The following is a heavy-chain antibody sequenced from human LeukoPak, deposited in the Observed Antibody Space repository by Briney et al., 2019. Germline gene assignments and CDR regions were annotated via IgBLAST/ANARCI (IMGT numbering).Heavy chain of an antibody. J-gene: IGHJ3*02. D-gene: IGHD3-16*02. CDR2: MNPNSSNT. Sequence: ASVKVSCXASGYTFTSYDINWVRQATRQGLEWMGWMNPNSSNTGYAQKFQGRVTITRNTSISTAYMELSSLRSEDTAVYYCARAYYDYVWGSYRLMAFDIWGQGTMVTVSS. V-gene: IGHV1-8*03. CDR1: GYTFTSYD. CDR3: ARAYYDYVWGSYRLMAFDI.